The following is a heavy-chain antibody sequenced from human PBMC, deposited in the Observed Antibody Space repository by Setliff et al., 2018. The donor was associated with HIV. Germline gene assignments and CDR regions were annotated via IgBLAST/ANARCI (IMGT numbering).Heavy chain of an antibody. CDR3: ARTDYGGNSGGNYFDY. V-gene: IGHV1-69*05. D-gene: IGHD4-17*01. CDR2: IIPAFGPA. Sequence: GASVKVSCKASGDTLSIHPISWVRQAPGRGLDWMGGIIPAFGPANYAQKFQGRVTITTDESTTTVFMELTGLRSEDTAVYYCARTDYGGNSGGNYFDYWGQGTLVTVSS. CDR1: GDTLSIHP. J-gene: IGHJ4*02.